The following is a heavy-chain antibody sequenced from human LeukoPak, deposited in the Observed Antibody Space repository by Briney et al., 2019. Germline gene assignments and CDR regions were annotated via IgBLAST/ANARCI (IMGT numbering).Heavy chain of an antibody. V-gene: IGHV3-30-3*01. CDR3: ASPLIVGATTGYFDY. CDR2: ISYDGSNK. J-gene: IGHJ4*02. Sequence: GGSLRLSCAASGFTSSSYAMHWVRQAPGKGLEWVAVISYDGSNKYYADSVKGRFTISRDNSKNTLYLQMNSLRAEDTAVYYCASPLIVGATTGYFDYWGQGTLVTVSS. CDR1: GFTSSSYA. D-gene: IGHD1-26*01.